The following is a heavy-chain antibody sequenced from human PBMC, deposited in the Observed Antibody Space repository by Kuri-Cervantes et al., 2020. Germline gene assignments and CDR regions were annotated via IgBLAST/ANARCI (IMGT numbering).Heavy chain of an antibody. Sequence: ASVKVSCKASGYTFTGYYIHWVRQAPGQGLEWMGWINPDSGTTNYAQKFQGWVTMTRDTSINTAYMELSRLRSDDTAVYYCATATVTTHYYYYGMDVWGQGTTVTVSS. J-gene: IGHJ6*02. CDR2: INPDSGTT. V-gene: IGHV1-2*04. CDR3: ATATVTTHYYYYGMDV. D-gene: IGHD4-11*01. CDR1: GYTFTGYY.